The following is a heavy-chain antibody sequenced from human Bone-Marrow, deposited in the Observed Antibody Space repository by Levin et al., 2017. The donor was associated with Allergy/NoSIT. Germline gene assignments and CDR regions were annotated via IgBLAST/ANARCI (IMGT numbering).Heavy chain of an antibody. CDR1: GFIFSSYS. Sequence: AGESLKISCAASGFIFSSYSMHWVRQAPGKVLEWVAVISYAESNKYYGDSVKGRFTIARDNSKNTLYLQLSSLRVEDTAVYYCTRARAYGDNIFDYWGQGTLVTVSS. V-gene: IGHV3-30-3*01. D-gene: IGHD4-17*01. CDR3: TRARAYGDNIFDY. CDR2: ISYAESNK. J-gene: IGHJ4*02.